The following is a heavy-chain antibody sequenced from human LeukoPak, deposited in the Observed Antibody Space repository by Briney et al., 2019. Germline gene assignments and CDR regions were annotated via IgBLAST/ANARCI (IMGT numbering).Heavy chain of an antibody. CDR3: ARAPTTMVRGVMYY. V-gene: IGHV1-2*02. J-gene: IGHJ4*02. CDR2: INPNSGGT. CDR1: GYTFTGYY. Sequence: ASVKVSCKASGYTFTGYYMHWVRQAPGQGLEWMGWINPNSGGTNYAQKFRGRVTMTRDTSISTAYMELSRLRSDDTAVYYCARAPTTMVRGVMYYWGQGTLVTVSS. D-gene: IGHD3-10*01.